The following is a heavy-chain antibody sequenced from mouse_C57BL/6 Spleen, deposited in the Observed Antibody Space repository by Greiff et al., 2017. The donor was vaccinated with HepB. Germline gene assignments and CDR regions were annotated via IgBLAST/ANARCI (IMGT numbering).Heavy chain of an antibody. CDR1: GYTFTNYW. D-gene: IGHD4-1*01. CDR2: IYPGGGYT. V-gene: IGHV1-63*01. J-gene: IGHJ3*01. CDR3: ARGNWDAY. Sequence: VQLQQSGAELVRPGTSVKMSCKASGYTFTNYWIGWAKQRPGHGLEWIGDIYPGGGYTNYNEKFKSKATLTVDTSSSTAYMQLSSLTSEDSAVYYCARGNWDAYWGQGTLVTVSA.